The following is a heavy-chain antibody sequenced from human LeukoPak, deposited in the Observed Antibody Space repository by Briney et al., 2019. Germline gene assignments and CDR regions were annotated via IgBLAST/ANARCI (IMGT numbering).Heavy chain of an antibody. J-gene: IGHJ4*02. CDR3: ARIVGASDY. CDR1: GGSISSSSYY. CDR2: IYYSGST. Sequence: PSETLSLTGTVSGGSISSSSYYWGWIRQPPGKGLEWIGSIYYSGSTYYNPSLKSRVTISVDTSKNQFSLKLSSVTAADTAVYYCARIVGASDYWGQGTLVTVSS. D-gene: IGHD1-26*01. V-gene: IGHV4-39*01.